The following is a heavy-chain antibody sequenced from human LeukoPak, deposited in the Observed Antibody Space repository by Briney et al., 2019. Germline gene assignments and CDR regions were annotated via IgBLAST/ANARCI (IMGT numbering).Heavy chain of an antibody. J-gene: IGHJ4*02. D-gene: IGHD5-12*01. CDR1: GFTFSSYA. V-gene: IGHV3-30-3*01. CDR2: ISYDGSNK. Sequence: GGSLRLSCAASGFTFSSYAMHWVRQAPGKGLEWVAVISYDGSNKYYADSVKGRFTISRDNSKNTLYLQMNSLRAEDTAVYYCARDRGGYGDFDYWGQGTLVTVSS. CDR3: ARDRGGYGDFDY.